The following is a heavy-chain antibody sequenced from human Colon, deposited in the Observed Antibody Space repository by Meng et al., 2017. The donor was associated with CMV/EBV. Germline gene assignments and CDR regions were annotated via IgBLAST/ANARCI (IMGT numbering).Heavy chain of an antibody. D-gene: IGHD1-1*01. Sequence: GGSLRLSCAASGFIFEDYPMSWARQVPGKGLEWVSGINWNGSSAGYANSVKGRFTISRDNAMNSLFLQMNSLGGEDTAFYYCARMGQLERLLDYWGQGTLVTVSS. V-gene: IGHV3-20*04. CDR3: ARMGQLERLLDY. CDR1: GFIFEDYP. CDR2: INWNGSSA. J-gene: IGHJ4*02.